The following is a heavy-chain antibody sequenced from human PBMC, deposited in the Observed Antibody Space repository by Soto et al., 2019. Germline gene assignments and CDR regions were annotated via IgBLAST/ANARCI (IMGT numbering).Heavy chain of an antibody. V-gene: IGHV3-64*01. D-gene: IGHD6-6*01. Sequence: QPGGSLRLSCAASGFTLSGYAMDWVRQAPGKGLEYVSGTSSNGVGTYYANSVQGRFTISRDNSKNTVYLQMGSLRPEDMAVYYCARRARPDFYYMDVWGKGTTVTVSS. CDR1: GFTLSGYA. J-gene: IGHJ6*03. CDR3: ARRARPDFYYMDV. CDR2: TSSNGVGT.